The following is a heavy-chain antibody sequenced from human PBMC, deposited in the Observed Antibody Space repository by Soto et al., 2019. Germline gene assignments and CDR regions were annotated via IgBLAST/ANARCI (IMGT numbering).Heavy chain of an antibody. CDR2: ISYDGSIK. D-gene: IGHD2-21*02. CDR1: GFPFSSYG. CDR3: AKVAQGDPLISDYGMDV. V-gene: IGHV3-30*18. Sequence: GGSLRLSCAASGFPFSSYGMHWVRQAPGKGLEWVAVISYDGSIKYYADSVKGRFTVSRDNSKNTLYLQMNTLRADDTAVYYCAKVAQGDPLISDYGMDVWGQGTTVTVSS. J-gene: IGHJ6*02.